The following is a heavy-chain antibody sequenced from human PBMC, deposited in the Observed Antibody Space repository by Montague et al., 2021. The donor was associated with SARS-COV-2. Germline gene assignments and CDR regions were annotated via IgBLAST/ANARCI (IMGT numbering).Heavy chain of an antibody. CDR1: GFTFSSYA. J-gene: IGHJ1*01. Sequence: SLRLSCAASGFTFSSYAMNWVRQAPGKGLEWVSLIYNGGLDTFYADSVXGRFTISRDNSNNMLYLQMSSLRVEDTAVYYCAKGQMSVAENSQHWGQGTLVTVSS. CDR3: AKGQMSVAENSQH. V-gene: IGHV3-23*03. CDR2: IYNGGLDT.